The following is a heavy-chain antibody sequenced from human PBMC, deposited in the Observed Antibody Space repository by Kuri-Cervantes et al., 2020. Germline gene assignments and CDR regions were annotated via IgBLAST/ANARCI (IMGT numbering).Heavy chain of an antibody. CDR3: ARGGDMTPDI. V-gene: IGHV4-31*03. D-gene: IGHD3-10*01. J-gene: IGHJ3*02. CDR1: GGSISSGGYY. CDR2: IYYSGST. Sequence: SETLSLTCTVSGGSISSGGYYWSWIRQHPGKGLEWIGYIYYSGSTYYNPSLKSRVTISVDTSKNQFSLKLSSVTAADTAVYYCARGGDMTPDIWGQGTMVTVSS.